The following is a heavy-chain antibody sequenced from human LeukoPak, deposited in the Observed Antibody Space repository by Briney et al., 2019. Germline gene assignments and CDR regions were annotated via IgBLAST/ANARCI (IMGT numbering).Heavy chain of an antibody. D-gene: IGHD1-26*01. CDR2: IYSGGNT. Sequence: QPGGSLRLSCAASGFPVSSNYMTWVRQAPGKGLEWVSVIYSGGNTYYADSVKGRFTISRDNTKNTLYLQMNSLRADDTAVYYCARDVGFIVGATPGAFDIWGQGTMVTVSS. V-gene: IGHV3-66*01. CDR3: ARDVGFIVGATPGAFDI. J-gene: IGHJ3*02. CDR1: GFPVSSNY.